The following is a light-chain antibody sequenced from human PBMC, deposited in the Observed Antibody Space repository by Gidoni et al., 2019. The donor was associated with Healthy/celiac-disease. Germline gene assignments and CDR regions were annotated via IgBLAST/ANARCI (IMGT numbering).Light chain of an antibody. Sequence: DIVLTQSPGSLSLSPGERATLSCRASQSVSSSYLAWYQQKPGQAPRLLIYGASSRATGIPDRFSGSGSGTDLTLTISRLEPEDFAVYYCQQYGSSLMYTFGQGTKLEIK. CDR1: QSVSSSY. CDR3: QQYGSSLMYT. CDR2: GAS. J-gene: IGKJ2*01. V-gene: IGKV3-20*01.